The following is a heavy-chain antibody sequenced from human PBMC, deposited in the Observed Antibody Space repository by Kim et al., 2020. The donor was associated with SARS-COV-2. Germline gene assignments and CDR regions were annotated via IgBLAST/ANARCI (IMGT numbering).Heavy chain of an antibody. J-gene: IGHJ4*02. CDR2: INRSGGGT. V-gene: IGHV1-46*01. CDR1: RFTFTFYS. Sequence: ASVKVSCKASRFTFTFYSMHWVRQAPGQGLEWMGMINRSGGGTNYAQKFQGRVTMTGDTSTNTVYMELSSLRSDDTAVYYCAKEAGHWGQGTLVTVSS. D-gene: IGHD6-25*01. CDR3: AKEAGH.